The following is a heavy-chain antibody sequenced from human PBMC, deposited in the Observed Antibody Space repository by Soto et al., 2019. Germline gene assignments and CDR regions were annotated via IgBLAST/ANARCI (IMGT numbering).Heavy chain of an antibody. CDR1: GFILSDCA. J-gene: IGHJ6*03. V-gene: IGHV3-48*01. CDR2: ISSSSSVI. CDR3: ARDLSWGSNWYYYMAV. Sequence: EVQLVESGGGLVQPGGSLRLSCATSGFILSDCAMNWVRQAPGKGLEWVSYISSSSSVIDYADSVKGRFTVPRNNARNSVYLKMNGLRAEATAVYYCARDLSWGSNWYYYMAVWGKGTTV. D-gene: IGHD7-27*01.